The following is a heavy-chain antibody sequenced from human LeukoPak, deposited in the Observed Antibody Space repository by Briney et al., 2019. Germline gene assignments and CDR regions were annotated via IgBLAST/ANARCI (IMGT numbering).Heavy chain of an antibody. Sequence: QPGGSLRLSCVTSGFTFNIYAMHWVRHAPGKGLEWVAFIRYDGSNKQYADSVKGRFTISRDNSKNTLYLQMNSLRAEDTAVYYCAKGGPYTMVTPDSYYYYMDVWGKGTTVTVSS. V-gene: IGHV3-30*02. D-gene: IGHD5-18*01. J-gene: IGHJ6*03. CDR2: IRYDGSNK. CDR3: AKGGPYTMVTPDSYYYYMDV. CDR1: GFTFNIYA.